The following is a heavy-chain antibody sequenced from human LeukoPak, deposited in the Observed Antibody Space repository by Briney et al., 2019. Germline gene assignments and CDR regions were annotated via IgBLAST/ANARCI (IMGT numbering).Heavy chain of an antibody. CDR1: GYTFTSYG. CDR2: FDPEDGET. V-gene: IGHV1-24*01. D-gene: IGHD6-13*01. J-gene: IGHJ4*02. CDR3: ATGSVLEDSSSWVNGLGY. Sequence: ASVKVSCKASGYTFTSYGISWVRQAPGQGLEWMGGFDPEDGETIYAQKFQGRVTMTEDTSTDTAYMELSSLRSEDTAVYYCATGSVLEDSSSWVNGLGYWGQGTLVTVSS.